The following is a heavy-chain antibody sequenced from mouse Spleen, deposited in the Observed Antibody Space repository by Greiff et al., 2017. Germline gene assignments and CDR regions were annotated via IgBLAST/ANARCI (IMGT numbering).Heavy chain of an antibody. Sequence: QVQLKESGAELARPGASVKMSCKASGYTFTSYTMHWVKQRPGQGLEWIGYINPSSGYTKYNQKFKDKATLTADKSSSTAYMQLSSLTSEDSAVYYCAREAARAFDYWGQGTTLTVSS. D-gene: IGHD3-1*01. CDR2: INPSSGYT. CDR1: GYTFTSYT. CDR3: AREAARAFDY. J-gene: IGHJ2*01. V-gene: IGHV1-4*01.